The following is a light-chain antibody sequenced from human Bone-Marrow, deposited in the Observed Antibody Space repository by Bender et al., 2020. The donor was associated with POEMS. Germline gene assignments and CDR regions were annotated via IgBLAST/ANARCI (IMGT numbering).Light chain of an antibody. CDR2: QDS. V-gene: IGLV3-1*01. CDR1: KLGDKY. J-gene: IGLJ2*01. CDR3: QAWDSSTAWRV. Sequence: SYELTQPPSVSVSPGQTASITCSGDKLGDKYACWYQQKPGQSPVLVIYQDSKRPSGIPERFSGSNSGNTATLTISGTQAMDEADYYCQAWDSSTAWRVFGGGTNLTVL.